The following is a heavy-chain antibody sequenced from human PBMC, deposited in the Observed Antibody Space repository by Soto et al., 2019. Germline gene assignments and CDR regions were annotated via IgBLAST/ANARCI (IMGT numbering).Heavy chain of an antibody. D-gene: IGHD4-4*01. CDR1: GGSISSSSYY. V-gene: IGHV4-39*02. CDR2: IYYSGST. Sequence: SETLSLTCTVSGGSISSSSYYWGWIRQPPGKGLEWIGSIYYSGSTYYNPSLKSRVTISVDTSKNQFSLKLSSVTAADTAVYYCARDRYSNYGDYYYGMDVWGQGTTVTVSS. CDR3: ARDRYSNYGDYYYGMDV. J-gene: IGHJ6*02.